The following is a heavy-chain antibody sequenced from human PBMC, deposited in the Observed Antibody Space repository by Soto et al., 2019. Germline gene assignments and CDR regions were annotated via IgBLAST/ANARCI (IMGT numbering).Heavy chain of an antibody. Sequence: HPGGSLRLSCAASGFTFSTYAMHWVRQAPGKGLEWVAVISYDGSNRYYADSVKGRFTISRDNSKNTLYLQMNSLRAEDTAVYYCARRYKDGRRDCISTSCLFDPWGQGTLVTVSS. V-gene: IGHV3-30-3*01. J-gene: IGHJ5*02. CDR3: ARRYKDGRRDCISTSCLFDP. CDR1: GFTFSTYA. D-gene: IGHD2-2*01. CDR2: ISYDGSNR.